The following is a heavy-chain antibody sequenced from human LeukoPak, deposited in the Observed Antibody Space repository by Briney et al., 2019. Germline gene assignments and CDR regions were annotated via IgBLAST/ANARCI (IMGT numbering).Heavy chain of an antibody. CDR2: INWNGAST. D-gene: IGHD6-13*01. CDR1: GFNFDDHH. CDR3: AKGASESWQFRRKKKFDS. Sequence: GGSLRLSCTASGFNFDDHHMSWVRQAPGKGLEWVTGINWNGASTFYADSVKGRFTISRDNAKKSLYLDMNSLRVDDTAFYYCAKGASESWQFRRKKKFDSWGQGTLSPSPQ. J-gene: IGHJ4*02. V-gene: IGHV3-20*04.